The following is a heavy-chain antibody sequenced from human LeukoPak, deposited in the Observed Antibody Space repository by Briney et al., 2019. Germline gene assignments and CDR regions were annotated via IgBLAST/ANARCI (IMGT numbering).Heavy chain of an antibody. Sequence: SETLSLTCTVSGYSISSGYYWGWIRQPPGKGLEWIGSIYHSGSTYYNPSLKSRVTISVDTSKNQFSLKLSSVTAADTAVYYCARFRGYYYDSSGYSSFSGYYMDVWAKGPRSPSP. CDR3: ARFRGYYYDSSGYSSFSGYYMDV. CDR1: GYSISSGYY. CDR2: IYHSGST. J-gene: IGHJ6*03. D-gene: IGHD3-22*01. V-gene: IGHV4-38-2*02.